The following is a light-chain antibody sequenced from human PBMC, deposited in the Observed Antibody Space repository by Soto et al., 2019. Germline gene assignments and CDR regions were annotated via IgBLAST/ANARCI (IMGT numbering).Light chain of an antibody. CDR3: QQYGRSPT. CDR2: GAS. V-gene: IGKV3-20*01. Sequence: VQSHAPATLSLSTGERATLSCRASQNVANYLDWYQQKPGQAPRLLIYGASSRATGIPDRFSGSGSGTDFTLTISRLEPEDFAVYYCQQYGRSPTFGQ. CDR1: QNVANY. J-gene: IGKJ1*01.